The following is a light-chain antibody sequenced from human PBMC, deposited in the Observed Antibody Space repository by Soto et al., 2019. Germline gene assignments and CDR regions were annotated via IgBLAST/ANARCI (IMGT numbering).Light chain of an antibody. CDR3: QNLHWA. CDR1: QSVLYSSNNKNS. J-gene: IGKJ1*01. CDR2: WAS. Sequence: DIVMTQSPDSLAVSLGERATINCKSSQSVLYSSNNKNSVAWYQQKPGQPPQLLIYWASTRESGVPDRFSGSESGTDFTLTISSLQPEDFATYYCQNLHWAFGPGT. V-gene: IGKV4-1*01.